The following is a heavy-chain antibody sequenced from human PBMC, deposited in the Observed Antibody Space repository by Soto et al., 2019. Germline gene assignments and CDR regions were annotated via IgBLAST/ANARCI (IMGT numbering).Heavy chain of an antibody. CDR2: LDPANGDT. CDR3: ARKDYYGSGIYYFDS. V-gene: IGHV1-3*01. CDR1: GYTFTRYP. J-gene: IGHJ4*02. Sequence: ASVKVSCKASGYTFTRYPIHWVRQAPGQGLEWMGWLDPANGDTGYSQNFQGRVTITRDTSASTAYMEMNSLRSEDTAVYYCARKDYYGSGIYYFDSWGQGTQVTV. D-gene: IGHD3-10*01.